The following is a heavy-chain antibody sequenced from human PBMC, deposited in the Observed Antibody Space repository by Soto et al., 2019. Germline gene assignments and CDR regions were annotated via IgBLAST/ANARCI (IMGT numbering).Heavy chain of an antibody. CDR1: GFTFSSYN. CDR3: ARSSQWLVGGLDY. CDR2: ISSSSSTI. D-gene: IGHD6-19*01. J-gene: IGHJ4*02. Sequence: GGSLRLSCAASGFTFSSYNMNWVRQAPGKGLEWVSYISSSSSTIYYADSVKGRFTISRDNAKNSLYLQMNSLRAEDTAVYYCARSSQWLVGGLDYWGQGTLVTVSS. V-gene: IGHV3-48*01.